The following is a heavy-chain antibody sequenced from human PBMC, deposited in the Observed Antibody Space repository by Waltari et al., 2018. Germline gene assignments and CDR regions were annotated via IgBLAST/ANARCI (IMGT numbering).Heavy chain of an antibody. CDR2: IDPGDADS. V-gene: IGHV5-51*01. Sequence: EVQLVQSGAEVKKPGESLKISCKGSGYSFTSYWIGWVRRMPGKGLEWMGIIDPGDADSRYGPSSQGQVTISADTSISTPYLQWSSLKASDTAMYYCARLEGGSGDYWGQGTLVTVSS. D-gene: IGHD1-26*01. CDR1: GYSFTSYW. J-gene: IGHJ4*02. CDR3: ARLEGGSGDY.